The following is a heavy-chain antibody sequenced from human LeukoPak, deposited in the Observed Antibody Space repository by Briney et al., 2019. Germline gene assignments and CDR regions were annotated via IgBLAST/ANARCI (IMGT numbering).Heavy chain of an antibody. CDR1: GGSICSYIYY. V-gene: IGHV4-39*01. J-gene: IGHJ6*02. CDR3: ARLEPGGPPYYYGMDV. D-gene: IGHD1-14*01. Sequence: SETLSLTCTVSGGSICSYIYYWGWIRQSPGKGLEWIGSFYYRGSTYYNPSFKSRVTISIDTSKNQFSLKLSSVTAADTAVYYCARLEPGGPPYYYGMDVWGQGTTVTISS. CDR2: FYYRGST.